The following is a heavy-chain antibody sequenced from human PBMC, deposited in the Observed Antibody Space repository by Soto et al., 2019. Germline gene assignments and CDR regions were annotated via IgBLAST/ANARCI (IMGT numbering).Heavy chain of an antibody. CDR2: ISGSGGST. D-gene: IGHD6-13*01. J-gene: IGHJ3*02. Sequence: PGVSLRLSCSASGFTFSSYAMSWVRQAPGKGLEWVSAISGSGGSTYYADSVKGRFTISRDNSKNTLYLQMNSLRAEDTAVYYCAKTFSSSWYYDAFDIWGQGTMVTVSS. CDR3: AKTFSSSWYYDAFDI. V-gene: IGHV3-23*01. CDR1: GFTFSSYA.